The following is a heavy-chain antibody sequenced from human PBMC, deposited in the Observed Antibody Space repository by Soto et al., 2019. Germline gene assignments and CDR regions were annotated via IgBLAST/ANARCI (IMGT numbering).Heavy chain of an antibody. J-gene: IGHJ6*03. Sequence: ESLKISCKGSGYSFTSYWIGWVRQMAGKGLEWMGIIYPGDSDTRYSPSFQGQVTISADKSISTAYLQWSSLKASDTAMYYCARRDIVVVPAATSYYYYYYMDGWGKGTTVTVSS. CDR3: ARRDIVVVPAATSYYYYYYMDG. CDR1: GYSFTSYW. V-gene: IGHV5-51*01. D-gene: IGHD2-2*01. CDR2: IYPGDSDT.